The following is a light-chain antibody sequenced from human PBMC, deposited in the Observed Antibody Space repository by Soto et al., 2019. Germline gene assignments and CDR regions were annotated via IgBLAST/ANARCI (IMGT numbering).Light chain of an antibody. V-gene: IGKV1-5*01. J-gene: IGKJ2*01. CDR1: QSISNW. CDR3: QQYNSYPYT. CDR2: DAS. Sequence: DIQMTQSPSTLPASVGDRVTITCRASQSISNWLAWYQQKPGKAPKLLIYDASSLESGVPSRFSGSGSGTEFTLTFSSLQPDDFATYCCQQYNSYPYTFGQGTKLEIK.